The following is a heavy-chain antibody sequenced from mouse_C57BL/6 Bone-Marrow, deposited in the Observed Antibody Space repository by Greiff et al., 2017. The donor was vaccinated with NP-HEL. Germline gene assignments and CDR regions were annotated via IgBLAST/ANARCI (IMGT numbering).Heavy chain of an antibody. D-gene: IGHD2-3*01. J-gene: IGHJ3*01. CDR3: AREGDGYYPFAY. V-gene: IGHV1-72*01. CDR2: IDPNSGGT. Sequence: QVQLKQPGAELVKPGASVKLSCKASGYTFTSYWVHWVKQRPGRGLEWIGRIDPNSGGTKYNEKFKSKATLTVDKPSSTAYMQLSSLTSEDSAVYYCAREGDGYYPFAYWGQGTLVTVSA. CDR1: GYTFTSYW.